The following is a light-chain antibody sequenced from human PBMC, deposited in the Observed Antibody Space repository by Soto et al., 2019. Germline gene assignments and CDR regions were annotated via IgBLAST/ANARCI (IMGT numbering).Light chain of an antibody. CDR2: EAS. Sequence: DIHMAQSPPSLSASVGDRVTITCRASHNIVTYLNWYQQKAGKAPSLLIYEASHLQIGVPFRFFGSGSGTDFTLTIDNLQHEDSATYYCQQSHSTPPTFGPGTKLEIK. V-gene: IGKV1-39*01. CDR3: QQSHSTPPT. CDR1: HNIVTY. J-gene: IGKJ2*01.